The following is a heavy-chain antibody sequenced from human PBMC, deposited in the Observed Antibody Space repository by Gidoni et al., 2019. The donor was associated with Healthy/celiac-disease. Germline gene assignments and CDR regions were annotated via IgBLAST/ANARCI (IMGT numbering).Heavy chain of an antibody. CDR3: ARGGLYGGNPMCLTH. J-gene: IGHJ4*02. CDR2: ISAYKGNT. CDR1: GDTFTSYG. D-gene: IGHD4-17*01. Sequence: QVQLVQSGAEVKKPGAAVKVSCKASGDTFTSYGISWVRQAPGQGLEWMGWISAYKGNTNYAQKLQGRVTMTTDTSTSTAYMELRSLRSDDTAVYYCARGGLYGGNPMCLTHWGQGTLVTVSS. V-gene: IGHV1-18*01.